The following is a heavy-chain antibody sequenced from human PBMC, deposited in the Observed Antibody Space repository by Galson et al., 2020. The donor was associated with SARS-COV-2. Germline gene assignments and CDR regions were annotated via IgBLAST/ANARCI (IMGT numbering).Heavy chain of an antibody. J-gene: IGHJ6*02. Sequence: GESLKISCKASGYTFTGYYMHWVRQAPGQGLEWMGWINPNSGGTNYAQKFQGRVTMTRDTSISTAYMELSRLRSDDTAVYYCARDRMYYYDSSGTAPSGMDVWGQGTTVTVSS. V-gene: IGHV1-2*02. D-gene: IGHD3-22*01. CDR3: ARDRMYYYDSSGTAPSGMDV. CDR1: GYTFTGYY. CDR2: INPNSGGT.